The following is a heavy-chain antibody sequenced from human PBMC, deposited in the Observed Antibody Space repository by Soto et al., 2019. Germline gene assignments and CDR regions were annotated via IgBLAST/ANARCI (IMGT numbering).Heavy chain of an antibody. D-gene: IGHD3-3*01. V-gene: IGHV3-53*01. CDR3: ARAGYDFWSGYPYYGTDV. CDR2: IYSGGST. CDR1: GFTVSSNY. Sequence: GGSLRLSCAASGFTVSSNYMSWVRQAPGKGLEWVSVIYSGGSTYYADSVKGRFTISRDNSKNTLYLQMNSLRAEDTAVYYCARAGYDFWSGYPYYGTDVWGQGTTVTVSS. J-gene: IGHJ6*02.